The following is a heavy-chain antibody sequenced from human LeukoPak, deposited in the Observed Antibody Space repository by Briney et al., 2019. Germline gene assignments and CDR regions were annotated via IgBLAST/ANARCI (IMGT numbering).Heavy chain of an antibody. CDR3: AKDPQGRRPHWFDP. CDR2: IRYDGTEQ. CDR1: GFTFSSYW. Sequence: GGSLRLSCAASGFTFSSYWMSWVRQAPGKGLEWVAFIRYDGTEQYYADSVKGRFTISRDNSRNILFLRMTNLRPEDTSMYYCAKDPQGRRPHWFDPWGQGTLVTVSS. J-gene: IGHJ5*02. V-gene: IGHV3-30*02.